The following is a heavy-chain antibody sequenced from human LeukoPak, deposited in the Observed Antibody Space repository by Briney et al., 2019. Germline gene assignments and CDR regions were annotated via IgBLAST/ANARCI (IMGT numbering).Heavy chain of an antibody. D-gene: IGHD1-26*01. CDR3: ARLSGSYYTADAFDI. CDR2: IYHSGST. Sequence: SETLSLTCTVSGYSISSGYYWGWIRQPPGKGLEWIGSIYHSGSTYYNPSLKSRVTISVDTSKNQFSLKLSSVTAADTAVYYCARLSGSYYTADAFDIWGQGTMVTVSS. V-gene: IGHV4-38-2*02. J-gene: IGHJ3*02. CDR1: GYSISSGYY.